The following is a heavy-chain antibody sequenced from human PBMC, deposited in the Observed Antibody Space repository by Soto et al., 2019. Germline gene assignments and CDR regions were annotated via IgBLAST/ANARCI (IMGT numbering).Heavy chain of an antibody. J-gene: IGHJ5*02. V-gene: IGHV4-59*12. CDR3: ARVQEAAGFFLINWFDP. Sequence: PSETLSLTCTVSGDSISSYYWSWIRQPPGKGLEWIGYIYYSGSTNYNPSLTNYNPSLKSRVTISVDTSKNQFSLKLRSVTAADTAVYYCARVQEAAGFFLINWFDPWGQGTLVTVSS. CDR2: IYYSGSTNYNPSLT. D-gene: IGHD6-13*01. CDR1: GDSISSYY.